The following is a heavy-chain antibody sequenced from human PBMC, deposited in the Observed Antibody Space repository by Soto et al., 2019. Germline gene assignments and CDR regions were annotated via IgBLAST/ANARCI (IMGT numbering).Heavy chain of an antibody. V-gene: IGHV1-2*04. CDR3: ARHVGGDSSSSPYPDLDY. J-gene: IGHJ4*02. D-gene: IGHD6-6*01. Sequence: ASVKVSCKASGYTFTGYYMHRVRQAPGQGLEWMGWINPNSGGTNYAQKFQGWVTMTRHTSISTAYMEPGRLRSDDTAVYYCARHVGGDSSSSPYPDLDYWGQGTLVTVSS. CDR2: INPNSGGT. CDR1: GYTFTGYY.